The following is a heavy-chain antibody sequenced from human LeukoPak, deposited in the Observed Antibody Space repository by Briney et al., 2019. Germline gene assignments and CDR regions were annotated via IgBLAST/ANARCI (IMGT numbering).Heavy chain of an antibody. D-gene: IGHD6-19*01. J-gene: IGHJ4*02. CDR3: ARDISGWSHYFDY. Sequence: ASVKVSCQASGYTFTSYGIGWVGPAPGRGLDWMGWISAYKGNTNYAQKLQGRVTMTTDTSTSTAYLELRSLRSDDTAVYYCARDISGWSHYFDYWGQGTLVTVSS. CDR1: GYTFTSYG. V-gene: IGHV1-18*01. CDR2: ISAYKGNT.